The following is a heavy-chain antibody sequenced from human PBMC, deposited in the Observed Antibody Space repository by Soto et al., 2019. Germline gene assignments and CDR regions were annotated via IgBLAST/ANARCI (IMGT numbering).Heavy chain of an antibody. J-gene: IGHJ4*02. Sequence: QITLKESGPTLVKPTQTLTLTCTFSGFSLRTIGVGVGWIRQPPGKALEWLALIYWDDDKRYSPSLKTRLTITKDTSKNQVVLTMTNMDPVDTATYYCAHRQTSYYGSGWGYWGQGTLVTVSS. D-gene: IGHD3-10*01. CDR1: GFSLRTIGVG. CDR2: IYWDDDK. CDR3: AHRQTSYYGSGWGY. V-gene: IGHV2-5*02.